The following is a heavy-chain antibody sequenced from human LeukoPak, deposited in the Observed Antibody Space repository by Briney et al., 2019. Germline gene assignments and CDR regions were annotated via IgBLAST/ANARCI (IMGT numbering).Heavy chain of an antibody. CDR2: LNPGGSRK. V-gene: IGHV3-7*01. Sequence: PGGSLRLSCAASGFTFSSYWMTWVRQAPGKGLEWVANLNPGGSRKFYVDSVKGRFTISRDNAKNSLYLQMHSLRAEDTALYYCARDAYDDSSESWGQGTLVTVSS. J-gene: IGHJ5*02. D-gene: IGHD3-3*01. CDR1: GFTFSSYW. CDR3: ARDAYDDSSES.